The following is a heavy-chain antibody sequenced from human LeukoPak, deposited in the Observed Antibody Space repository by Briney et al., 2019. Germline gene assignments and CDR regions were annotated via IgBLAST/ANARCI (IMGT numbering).Heavy chain of an antibody. CDR1: GFTFSSYG. J-gene: IGHJ1*01. V-gene: IGHV3-23*01. CDR2: ISGSGGST. CDR3: AKDHSSGWYPPRYFQH. D-gene: IGHD6-19*01. Sequence: GGSLRLSCAASGFTFSSYGMSWVRQAPGKGLEWVSAISGSGGSTYYADSVKGRFTISRDNSKNTLYLQMNSLRAEDTAVYYCAKDHSSGWYPPRYFQHWGQGTLVTVSS.